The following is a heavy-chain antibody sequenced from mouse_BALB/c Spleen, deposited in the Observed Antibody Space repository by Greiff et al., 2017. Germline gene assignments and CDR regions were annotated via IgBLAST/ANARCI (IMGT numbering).Heavy chain of an antibody. D-gene: IGHD2-14*01. J-gene: IGHJ2*01. CDR3: ARYYRYGPFDY. Sequence: QVQLQQPGAELVKPGASVKMSCKASGYTFTSYNMHWVKQTPGQGLEWIGAIYPGNGDTSYNQKFKGKATLTADKSSSTAYMQLSSLTSEDSAVYYCARYYRYGPFDYWGQGTTLTVSS. V-gene: IGHV1-12*01. CDR2: IYPGNGDT. CDR1: GYTFTSYN.